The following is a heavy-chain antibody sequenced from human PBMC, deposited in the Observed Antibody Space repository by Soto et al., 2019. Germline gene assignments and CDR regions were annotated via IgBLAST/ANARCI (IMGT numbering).Heavy chain of an antibody. CDR1: GASISGHF. Sequence: SETLSLTCTVSGASISGHFWSWIRQPPGKGLEWIAYIYNSGSSYNPSLKSRVTISVDTSKNQLSLKLSSVIAADSAVYYCAINMYAWGQGTELTVSS. CDR3: AINMYA. V-gene: IGHV4-59*08. CDR2: IYNSGS. J-gene: IGHJ6*02.